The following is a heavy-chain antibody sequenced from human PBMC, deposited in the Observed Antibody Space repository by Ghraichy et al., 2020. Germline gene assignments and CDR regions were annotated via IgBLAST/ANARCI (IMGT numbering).Heavy chain of an antibody. CDR1: GFTFSSYA. J-gene: IGHJ3*02. CDR3: AKYSSHWWNDVLDI. Sequence: GGSLRLSCAASGFTFSSYAMGWVRQAPGKGLEWVSAITGSGDNTQYADSVKGRFTFSRDNSKNTLYLQLSSLIAEDTAVYYCAKYSSHWWNDVLDIWGQGTMVTVSS. D-gene: IGHD2-8*02. CDR2: ITGSGDNT. V-gene: IGHV3-23*01.